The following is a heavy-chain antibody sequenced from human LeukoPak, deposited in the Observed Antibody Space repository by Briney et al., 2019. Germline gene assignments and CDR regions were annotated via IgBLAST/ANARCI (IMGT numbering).Heavy chain of an antibody. CDR3: ARVLRPLTFDY. CDR1: GFTFSSYG. Sequence: GGSLRLSCAASGFTFSSYGMHWVRQAPGKGLEWVSYISSSGSTIYYADSVKGRFTISRDNAKNSLYLQMNSLRAEDTAVYYCARVLRPLTFDYWGQGTLVTVSS. V-gene: IGHV3-48*04. J-gene: IGHJ4*02. CDR2: ISSSGSTI.